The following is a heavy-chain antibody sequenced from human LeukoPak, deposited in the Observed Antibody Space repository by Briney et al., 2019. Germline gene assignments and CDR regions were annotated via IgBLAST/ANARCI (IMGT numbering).Heavy chain of an antibody. CDR1: GGSISRGGYY. D-gene: IGHD5-12*01. CDR2: IYYSGST. Sequence: SETLSLTCTVSGGSISRGGYYWSWIRQHPGKGLEWLGYIYYSGSTYYNPSLKSRVTIPVDTSKNQFSLKLSSVTAADTAVYYCAREGYRLGAFDIWGQGTMVTVSS. J-gene: IGHJ3*02. CDR3: AREGYRLGAFDI. V-gene: IGHV4-31*03.